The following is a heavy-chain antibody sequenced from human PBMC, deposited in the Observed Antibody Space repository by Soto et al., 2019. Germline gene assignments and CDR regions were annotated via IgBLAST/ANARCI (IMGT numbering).Heavy chain of an antibody. Sequence: PGGSLRLSCAASGFTFSSYDMHWVRQATGKCLEWVSVIGTAGDTYYPGSVKGRFTISREYAKNSLYLQMNSLRAEDTAVYYCARDSYGYGDAFDIWGQGTMVTVSS. V-gene: IGHV3-13*01. CDR3: ARDSYGYGDAFDI. D-gene: IGHD5-18*01. CDR2: IGTAGDT. CDR1: GFTFSSYD. J-gene: IGHJ3*02.